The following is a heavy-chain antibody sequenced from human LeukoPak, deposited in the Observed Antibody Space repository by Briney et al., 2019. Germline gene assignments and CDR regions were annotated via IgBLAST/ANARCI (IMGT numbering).Heavy chain of an antibody. Sequence: PGGSLRLSCAASGFTFSSYSMNWVRQAPGKGLEWVSSISSSSSYIYYADSVKGRFTISRDNAKNSLYLQMNSLRAEDTAVYYCARAVSKFGAPVGWFDPWGQGTLVTVSS. CDR2: ISSSSSYI. CDR3: ARAVSKFGAPVGWFDP. J-gene: IGHJ5*02. D-gene: IGHD3-10*01. V-gene: IGHV3-21*04. CDR1: GFTFSSYS.